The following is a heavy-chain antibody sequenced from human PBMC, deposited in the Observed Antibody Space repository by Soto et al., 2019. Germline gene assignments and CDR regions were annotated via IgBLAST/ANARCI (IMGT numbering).Heavy chain of an antibody. CDR2: IYYSGST. Sequence: SETLSLTCTVSGGSVSSGSYYWSWIRQPPGKGLEWIGYIYYSGSTNYNPSLKSRVTISVDTSKNQFSLKLSSVTAADTAVYYCARETIAAAGSYYFDYWGQGTLVTVSS. CDR3: ARETIAAAGSYYFDY. D-gene: IGHD6-13*01. CDR1: GGSVSSGSYY. V-gene: IGHV4-61*01. J-gene: IGHJ4*02.